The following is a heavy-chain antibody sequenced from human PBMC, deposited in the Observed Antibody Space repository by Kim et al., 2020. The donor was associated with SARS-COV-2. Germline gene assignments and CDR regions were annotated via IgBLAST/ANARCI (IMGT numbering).Heavy chain of an antibody. V-gene: IGHV3-30*18. D-gene: IGHD3-3*01. CDR1: GFTFSSFG. Sequence: GGSLRLSCAASGFTFSSFGMHWVRQAPGKGLEWVAVISSDGRNKYYADSVKGRFTISRDNSKNTLYLQMDSLRDEDTAVYYCAKGGDAYWSGFPHWGQGTLVTHSP. CDR3: AKGGDAYWSGFPH. J-gene: IGHJ4*02. CDR2: ISSDGRNK.